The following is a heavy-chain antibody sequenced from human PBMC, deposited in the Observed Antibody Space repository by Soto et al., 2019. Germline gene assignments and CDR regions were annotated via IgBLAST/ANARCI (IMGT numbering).Heavy chain of an antibody. Sequence: QVQLVQSGAEVKKPGASVKVSCKASGYTFTNYYIHWVRQAPGQGLEWMGIINPSGGRTRYAQKFQGRVTMTRDTSTSIFYMERSSLRSEDTAVYYCTRGEGVVVVVAAPPETNDYWGQGTLVTVSS. D-gene: IGHD2-15*01. V-gene: IGHV1-46*03. J-gene: IGHJ4*02. CDR3: TRGEGVVVVVAAPPETNDY. CDR1: GYTFTNYY. CDR2: INPSGGRT.